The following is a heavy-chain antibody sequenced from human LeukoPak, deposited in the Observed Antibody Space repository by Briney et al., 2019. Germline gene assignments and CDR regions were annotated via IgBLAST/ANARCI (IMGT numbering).Heavy chain of an antibody. Sequence: ASVKVSCKASGYTFTSYGISWVRQAPGQGLEWMAWISAYNTNTNYAQKFQGRVTMTRDTSISTAYMELSRLRFDDTAVYYCARNTSSDWDTNVYWGQGTLVTVSS. CDR3: ARNTSSDWDTNVY. D-gene: IGHD6-19*01. V-gene: IGHV1-18*01. CDR2: ISAYNTNT. CDR1: GYTFTSYG. J-gene: IGHJ4*02.